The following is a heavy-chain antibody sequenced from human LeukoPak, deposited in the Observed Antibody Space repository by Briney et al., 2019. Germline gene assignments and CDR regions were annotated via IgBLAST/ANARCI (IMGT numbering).Heavy chain of an antibody. J-gene: IGHJ3*02. Sequence: GESLKISCKSSGYSFTNSWISWVRQVPGKGLEWMGRMDPSDSYTNYSPSFQGHVTISADKSISTAYLQWNSLKASDTAMYYCARLQMLRGITDAFDIWGQGTMVTVSS. V-gene: IGHV5-10-1*01. CDR2: MDPSDSYT. CDR1: GYSFTNSW. CDR3: ARLQMLRGITDAFDI. D-gene: IGHD3-10*01.